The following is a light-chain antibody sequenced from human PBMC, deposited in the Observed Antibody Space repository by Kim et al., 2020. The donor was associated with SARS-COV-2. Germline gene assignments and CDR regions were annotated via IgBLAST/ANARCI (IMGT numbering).Light chain of an antibody. J-gene: IGLJ2*01. CDR1: GSDLGDYKY. Sequence: GQSFTISCSGTGSDLGDYKYLSCYQQCPRKAPKLMSYDISNGPAGISRRCSGTKSGNTASLTISGLQAEDEADYYCSSYTSRRTPVFGGGTQLTVL. CDR3: SSYTSRRTPV. CDR2: DIS. V-gene: IGLV2-14*03.